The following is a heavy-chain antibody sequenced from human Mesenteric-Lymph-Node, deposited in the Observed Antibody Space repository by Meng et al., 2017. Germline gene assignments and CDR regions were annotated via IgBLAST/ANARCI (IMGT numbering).Heavy chain of an antibody. D-gene: IGHD3-16*02. V-gene: IGHV1-3*04. CDR1: GYTFTASA. J-gene: IGHJ4*02. CDR3: ATGPEIVSTLDF. Sequence: QVQLVESGAEVKEPGASVKISCMASGYTFTASAVHWVRQAPGQRLEWMGRINSDNGDTNYSQRFQDRVTISRDTSATTAYMELSSLRSEDTAVYYCATGPEIVSTLDFWGQGTLVTVSS. CDR2: INSDNGDT.